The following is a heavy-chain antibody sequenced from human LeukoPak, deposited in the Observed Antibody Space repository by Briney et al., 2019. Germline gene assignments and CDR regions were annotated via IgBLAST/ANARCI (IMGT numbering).Heavy chain of an antibody. D-gene: IGHD5-18*01. CDR3: ARDLTAMGIFDY. Sequence: PGGSLRLSCAASGFTFSSYAMHWVRQAPGKGLEWVAVISYDGSNKYYADSVKGRFTISRDNSKNTLYMQMNSLGAEDTAVYYCARDLTAMGIFDYWGQGTLVTVSS. J-gene: IGHJ4*02. CDR2: ISYDGSNK. V-gene: IGHV3-30*04. CDR1: GFTFSSYA.